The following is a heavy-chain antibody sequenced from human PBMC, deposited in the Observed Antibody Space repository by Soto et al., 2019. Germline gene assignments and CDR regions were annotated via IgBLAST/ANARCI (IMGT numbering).Heavy chain of an antibody. CDR2: INHSGST. D-gene: IGHD3-10*01. Sequence: SETLSLTCAVYGGSFSDYYWNWIRQPPGKGLELIGEINHSGSTNYNPSLKSRVTISVDTSKNQFSLKLSSVTAADTVVYYCARGITYYYGSGSYYSLDWFDPWGQGTLVTVSS. J-gene: IGHJ5*02. V-gene: IGHV4-34*01. CDR3: ARGITYYYGSGSYYSLDWFDP. CDR1: GGSFSDYY.